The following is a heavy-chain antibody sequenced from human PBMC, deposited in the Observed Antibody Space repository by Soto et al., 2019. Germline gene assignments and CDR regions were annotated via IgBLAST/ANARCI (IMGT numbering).Heavy chain of an antibody. CDR2: INPNSGGT. J-gene: IGHJ4*02. V-gene: IGHV1-2*02. CDR3: AKSGPYYDSHQGDY. D-gene: IGHD3-22*01. Sequence: ASVKVSCKASGYTFTGYYMHWVRQAPGQGLEWMGWINPNSGGTNYAQKFQGRVTMTRDTSISTAYMELSRLRSDDTAVYYCAKSGPYYDSHQGDYCGQGTLVTVSS. CDR1: GYTFTGYY.